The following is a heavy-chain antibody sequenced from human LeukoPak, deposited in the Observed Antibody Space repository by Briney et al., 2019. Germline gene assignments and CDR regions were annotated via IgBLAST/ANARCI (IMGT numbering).Heavy chain of an antibody. CDR2: IYYSGST. J-gene: IGHJ4*02. CDR1: GGSISSYY. V-gene: IGHV4-59*01. CDR3: ARAYGDFDY. D-gene: IGHD3-10*01. Sequence: SETLSLTCTVSGGSISSYYWSWIRQPPGKGLEWIGYIYYSGSTNYNPSLKSRVTISVDTSKNQFSLKLSSVTAADTAAYYCARAYGDFDYWGQGTLVTVSS.